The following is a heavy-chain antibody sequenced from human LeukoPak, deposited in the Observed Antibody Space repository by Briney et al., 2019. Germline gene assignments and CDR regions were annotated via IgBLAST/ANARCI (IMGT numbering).Heavy chain of an antibody. D-gene: IGHD3-9*01. CDR1: GFTFSSYW. J-gene: IGHJ4*02. CDR2: IKQDGSEK. CDR3: AKVGAGMYYDILTGYHNDY. V-gene: IGHV3-7*01. Sequence: PGGSLRLSCAASGFTFSSYWMSWVRQAPGKGLEWVANIKQDGSEKYYVDSVKGRFTISRDNAKNSLYLQMNSLRAEDTAVYYCAKVGAGMYYDILTGYHNDYWGQGTLVTVSS.